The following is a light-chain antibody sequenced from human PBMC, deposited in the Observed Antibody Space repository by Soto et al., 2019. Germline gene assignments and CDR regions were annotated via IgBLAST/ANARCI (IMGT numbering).Light chain of an antibody. Sequence: QSPLTQPPSASGSAGQSVTFSCTGTSSDIGDYNYVSWYQQHPGKAPKLMIYEVTKRPSGVPDRFSGSKSGNTASLTVSGLQADDEADYYCSSYAGNNNYVSGTGTMVTVL. V-gene: IGLV2-8*01. CDR1: SSDIGDYNY. J-gene: IGLJ1*01. CDR2: EVT. CDR3: SSYAGNNNYV.